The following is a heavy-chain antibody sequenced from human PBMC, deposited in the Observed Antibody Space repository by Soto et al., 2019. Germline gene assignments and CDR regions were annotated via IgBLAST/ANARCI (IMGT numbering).Heavy chain of an antibody. CDR2: IYYSGST. D-gene: IGHD2-2*01. CDR1: GGSISSGGYY. CDR3: AREGTCSSTSCPTYFSFGMDV. J-gene: IGHJ6*02. Sequence: SETLSLTCTVSGGSISSGGYYWSWIRQHPGKGLEWIGYIYYSGSTYYNPSLKSRVTISVDTSKNQFSLKLSSVTAADTAVYYCAREGTCSSTSCPTYFSFGMDVWGQGTTVTVSS. V-gene: IGHV4-31*03.